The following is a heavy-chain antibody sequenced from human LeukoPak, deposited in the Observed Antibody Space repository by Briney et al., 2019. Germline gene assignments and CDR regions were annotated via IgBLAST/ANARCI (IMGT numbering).Heavy chain of an antibody. J-gene: IGHJ4*02. Sequence: AASVKVSCKASGYTFTSYGISWVRQATGQGLEWMGWMNPNTGYTGYAHQFQGRITMTRNTAISTAYMDLSSLNSQDTAVYYCARSSAWAHFDNWGQGNLVSVSS. CDR3: ARSSAWAHFDN. CDR1: GYTFTSYG. D-gene: IGHD2-15*01. V-gene: IGHV1-8*02. CDR2: MNPNTGYT.